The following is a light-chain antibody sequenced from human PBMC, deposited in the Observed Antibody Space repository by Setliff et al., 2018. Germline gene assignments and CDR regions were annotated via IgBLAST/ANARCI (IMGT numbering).Light chain of an antibody. CDR3: NAYTSGSTYV. Sequence: QSVLTQPASVSGSPGQSITISCSGTSSDVGSYDLVSWYQQHPGKAPNLIIYAVSDRPSGVSNRFSGSKSGNTASLTISGLQTEDEADYYCNAYTSGSTYVFGTGTKVTVL. V-gene: IGLV2-14*03. J-gene: IGLJ1*01. CDR2: AVS. CDR1: SSDVGSYDL.